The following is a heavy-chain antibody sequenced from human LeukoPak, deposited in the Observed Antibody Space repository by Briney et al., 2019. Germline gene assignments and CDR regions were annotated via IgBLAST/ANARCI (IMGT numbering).Heavy chain of an antibody. Sequence: GGSLRLSCAASGFTFSSYAMSWVRQAPGKGLEWVSAISGSGGSTYYADSVKGRFTISRDNSKNTLYLQMNSLRAEDTAVYYCAKRDILTGYYPADYWGQGTLVTVSS. V-gene: IGHV3-23*01. J-gene: IGHJ4*02. CDR2: ISGSGGST. D-gene: IGHD3-9*01. CDR3: AKRDILTGYYPADY. CDR1: GFTFSSYA.